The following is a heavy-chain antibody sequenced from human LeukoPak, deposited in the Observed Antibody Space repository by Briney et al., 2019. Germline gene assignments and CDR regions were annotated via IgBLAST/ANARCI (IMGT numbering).Heavy chain of an antibody. CDR1: GFTFSSYA. D-gene: IGHD3-22*01. Sequence: GGSLRLSCAASGFTFSSYAMSWVRQAPGKGLEWVSAISGSGGSTYYADSVKGRFTISRDNSKNTLYLQMNSLRAKDTAVYYCAKESCYDSSGYYYMYYFDFWGQGTLVTVSS. CDR2: ISGSGGST. CDR3: AKESCYDSSGYYYMYYFDF. J-gene: IGHJ4*02. V-gene: IGHV3-23*01.